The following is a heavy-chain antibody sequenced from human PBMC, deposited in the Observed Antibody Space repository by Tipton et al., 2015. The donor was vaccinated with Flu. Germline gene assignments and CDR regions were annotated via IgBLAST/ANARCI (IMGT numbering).Heavy chain of an antibody. D-gene: IGHD3-22*01. V-gene: IGHV4-61*02. Sequence: TLSLTCTVSGDSISSGSYHWNWVRQPAGKELEWIGRIHTSGSTNYNPSLKSRVTISVDSSRNQFSLELRSVTAADTAVYFCARAPRTYYYDNSGHGHYYFAMEDWGQGTTVTVSS. CDR1: GDSISSGSYH. CDR3: ARAPRTYYYDNSGHGHYYFAMED. J-gene: IGHJ6*02. CDR2: IHTSGST.